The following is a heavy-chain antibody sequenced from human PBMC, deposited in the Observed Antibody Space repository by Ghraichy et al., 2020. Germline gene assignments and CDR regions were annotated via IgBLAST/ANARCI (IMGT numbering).Heavy chain of an antibody. J-gene: IGHJ5*02. V-gene: IGHV4-34*01. D-gene: IGHD2-8*01. CDR1: GGSFSGYY. Sequence: SETLSLTCAVYGGSFSGYYWNWIRQPPGKGLEWIGEINHSGSTNYNPSLKRRGTISVDTSKNQFSLKLSSVTAADTAVYYCARGLPLMPMVYAMRLNWFDPWG. CDR2: INHSGST. CDR3: ARGLPLMPMVYAMRLNWFDP.